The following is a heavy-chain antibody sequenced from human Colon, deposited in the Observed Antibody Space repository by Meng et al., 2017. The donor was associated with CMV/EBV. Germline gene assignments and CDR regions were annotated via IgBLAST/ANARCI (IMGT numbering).Heavy chain of an antibody. CDR3: ARIHYDSWSGYYRDY. CDR1: GYSFSRYW. CDR2: HSHQGTST. J-gene: IGHJ4*02. Sequence: GGSLRLSCVGSGYSFSRYWMHWVRQSPGQGLAWISRHSHQGTSTNYADSVKGRFTVSRDNAKNALYLDMTGVRADDTAVYYCARIHYDSWSGYYRDYWGQGALVTVSS. D-gene: IGHD3-3*01. V-gene: IGHV3-74*01.